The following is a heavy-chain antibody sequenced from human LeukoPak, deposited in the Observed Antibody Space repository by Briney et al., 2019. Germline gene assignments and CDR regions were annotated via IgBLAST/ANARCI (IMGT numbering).Heavy chain of an antibody. D-gene: IGHD6-6*01. CDR1: GYSFTTYR. Sequence: GESLKISCKGSGYSFTTYRIGWVRQMPGKGLEWMGIIYPGDSDTRYSPSFQGQVTISADTSISTAYLQWSSLKASDTAMYYCARLGEEYTSSSGGLDSWGQGTLVTVSS. CDR3: ARLGEEYTSSSGGLDS. CDR2: IYPGDSDT. V-gene: IGHV5-51*01. J-gene: IGHJ4*02.